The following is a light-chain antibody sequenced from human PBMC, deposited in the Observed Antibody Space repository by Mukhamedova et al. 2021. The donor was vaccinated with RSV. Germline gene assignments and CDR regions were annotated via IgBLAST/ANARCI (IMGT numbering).Light chain of an antibody. J-gene: IGKJ2*01. V-gene: IGKV1-5*03. Sequence: WYQRRVHGKAPKLLIYSASTLEGGIPSRFSGSGFGTDFTLTITNLQPDDFATYFCQQYTDIPRTFGQGT. CDR2: SAS. CDR3: QQYTDIPRT.